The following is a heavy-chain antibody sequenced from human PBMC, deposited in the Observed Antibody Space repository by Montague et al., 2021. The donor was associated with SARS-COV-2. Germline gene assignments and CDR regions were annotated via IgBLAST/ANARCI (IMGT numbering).Heavy chain of an antibody. CDR2: NNFSGST. CDR1: GGSFIRYS. J-gene: IGHJ3*01. Sequence: SETLSLTCTVSGGSFIRYSWTWIRQPPGKGLEWIGENNFSGSTNXTPSLKSRVTISVDTSKNQFSLKLRTVTAADTAVYYCALVGYCDYAFDLWGQGTMVTVSS. CDR3: ALVGYCDYAFDL. V-gene: IGHV4-59*01. D-gene: IGHD4-17*01.